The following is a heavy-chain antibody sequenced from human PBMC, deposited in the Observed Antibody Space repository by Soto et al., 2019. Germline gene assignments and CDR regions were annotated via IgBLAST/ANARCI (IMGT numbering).Heavy chain of an antibody. CDR2: IYWRGST. J-gene: IGHJ6*02. Sequence: QVHLQESGPGLVKPSETLSLTCTVSGGSMGSYYWNWIRQPPAKGLEWIGFIYWRGSTNYNPSLKSRVTMSVDTSNNQFSLKLNSVTAADTAVYYCAREGSSTWSGDYGMDVWGQGTTVTVSS. D-gene: IGHD6-13*01. CDR3: AREGSSTWSGDYGMDV. V-gene: IGHV4-59*13. CDR1: GGSMGSYY.